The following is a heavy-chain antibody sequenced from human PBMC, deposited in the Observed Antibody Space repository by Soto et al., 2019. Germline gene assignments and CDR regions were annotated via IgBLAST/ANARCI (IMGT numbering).Heavy chain of an antibody. D-gene: IGHD3-3*01. J-gene: IGHJ6*03. Sequence: SETLSLTCTVSGGSISSYYWSWIRQPPGKGLEWIGYIYYSGSTNYNPSLKSRVTISVDTSKNQFSLKLSSVTAADTAVYYCARHSDGQMVEWSYLRGWDYYYYYMDVWGKGTTVTVSS. V-gene: IGHV4-59*08. CDR3: ARHSDGQMVEWSYLRGWDYYYYYMDV. CDR1: GGSISSYY. CDR2: IYYSGST.